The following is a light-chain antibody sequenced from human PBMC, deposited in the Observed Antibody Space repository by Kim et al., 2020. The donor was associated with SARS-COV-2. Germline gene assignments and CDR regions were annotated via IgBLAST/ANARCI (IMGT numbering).Light chain of an antibody. J-gene: IGKJ1*01. CDR3: QHYYGNSRT. CDR1: QNINTW. Sequence: DIQMTQSPSTLSASVGDRVTITCRASQNINTWLAWYHLTPGKAPKLLIYGAPNLQTGVPSRFSGSGSGTEFTLTISGLQPDDFATYYCQHYYGNSRTFGQGTKVDIK. V-gene: IGKV1-5*01. CDR2: GAP.